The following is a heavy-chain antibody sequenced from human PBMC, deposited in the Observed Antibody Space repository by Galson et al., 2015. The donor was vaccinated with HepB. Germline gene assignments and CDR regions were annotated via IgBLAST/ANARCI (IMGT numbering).Heavy chain of an antibody. D-gene: IGHD4-17*01. Sequence: CAISGDSVSSDSSAWNWIRQSPSRGLEWLGRTYYRSQWYHDYSGSLQSRITINAETSTNQFFLQLDSVTPEDTAVYYCARLRGDYGEVWLDPWGQGTLVTVSS. CDR3: ARLRGDYGEVWLDP. CDR2: TYYRSQWYH. CDR1: GDSVSSDSSA. V-gene: IGHV6-1*01. J-gene: IGHJ5*02.